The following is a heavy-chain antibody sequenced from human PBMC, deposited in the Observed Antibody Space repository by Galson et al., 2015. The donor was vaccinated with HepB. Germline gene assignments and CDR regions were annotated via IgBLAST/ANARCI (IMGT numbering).Heavy chain of an antibody. CDR3: ARHLKYSSGWATYYFDY. CDR1: GGSISISSYY. J-gene: IGHJ4*02. Sequence: ETLSLTCTVSGGSISISSYYWGWIRQPPGKGLEWIGSIYYSGRTYYNPSLESRVTISVDTSKNQFPLKLSSVTAADKAVYYCARHLKYSSGWATYYFDYWGQGTLVTVSS. V-gene: IGHV4-39*01. CDR2: IYYSGRT. D-gene: IGHD6-19*01.